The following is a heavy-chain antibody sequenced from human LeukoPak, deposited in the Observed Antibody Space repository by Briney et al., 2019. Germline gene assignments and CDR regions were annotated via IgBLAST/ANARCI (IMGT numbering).Heavy chain of an antibody. CDR2: IIPILGIA. D-gene: IGHD5-24*01. J-gene: IGHJ3*02. CDR3: ARGDVEMATIDAFDI. V-gene: IGHV1-69*04. Sequence: GASVKVSCKASGGTFSSYAISWVRQAPGQGLEWMGRIIPILGIANYAQEFQGRVTITADKSTSTAYMELSSLRSEDTAVYYCARGDVEMATIDAFDIWGQGTMVTVSS. CDR1: GGTFSSYA.